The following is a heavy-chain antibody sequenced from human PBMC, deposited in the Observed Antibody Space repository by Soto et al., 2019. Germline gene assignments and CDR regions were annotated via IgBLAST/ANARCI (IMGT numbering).Heavy chain of an antibody. CDR1: GYTVTNSY. D-gene: IGHD4-4*01. CDR3: ASPLTIVTRLGY. CDR2: INPIGEET. V-gene: IGHV1-46*04. J-gene: IGHJ4*02. Sequence: KIPPATVKVSCKASGYTVTNSYMHWVQQAPGQGLESMGIINPIGEETTYAQKLQGRVTMTRDTSTSTVYMELRSLKSEDTAVYCCASPLTIVTRLGYWRQGTLVPV.